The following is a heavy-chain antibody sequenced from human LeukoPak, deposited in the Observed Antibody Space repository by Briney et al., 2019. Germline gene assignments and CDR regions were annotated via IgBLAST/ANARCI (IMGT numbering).Heavy chain of an antibody. V-gene: IGHV1-24*01. CDR2: FDPEDGET. J-gene: IGHJ4*02. CDR1: GYTFTGYY. Sequence: GASVKVSCKASGYTFTGYYMHWVRQAPGKGLEWMGGFDPEDGETIYAQKFQGRVTMTEDTSTDTAYMELSSLRSEDTAVYYCATDISSGWYGYWGQGTLVTVSS. CDR3: ATDISSGWYGY. D-gene: IGHD6-19*01.